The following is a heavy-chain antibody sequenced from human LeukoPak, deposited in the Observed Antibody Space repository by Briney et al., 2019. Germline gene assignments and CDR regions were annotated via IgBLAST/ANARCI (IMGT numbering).Heavy chain of an antibody. V-gene: IGHV1-18*04. CDR1: GYTFTSYG. CDR2: ISAYNGNT. J-gene: IGHJ4*02. CDR3: ARVVILTGYYTDFDY. D-gene: IGHD3-9*01. Sequence: ASVKVSCKASGYTFTSYGISWVRQAPGQGLEWMGWISAYNGNTNYAQKLQGRVTMTTDTSTSTAYMELRSLRSDDTAVYYCARVVILTGYYTDFDYWGQGTLVTVSS.